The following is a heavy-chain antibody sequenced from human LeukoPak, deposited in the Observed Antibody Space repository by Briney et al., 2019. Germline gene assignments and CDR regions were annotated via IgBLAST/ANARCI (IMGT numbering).Heavy chain of an antibody. D-gene: IGHD6-6*01. Sequence: GGSLRLSCAASGFTFSSYSMNWVRQAPGKGLEWVSYISSSSSTIYYTDSVKGRFTISRDNSKNTLYLQMNSLRAEDTAVYYCAKEGWSSSSGGLDYWGQGTLVTVSS. V-gene: IGHV3-48*01. CDR1: GFTFSSYS. CDR3: AKEGWSSSSGGLDY. CDR2: ISSSSSTI. J-gene: IGHJ4*02.